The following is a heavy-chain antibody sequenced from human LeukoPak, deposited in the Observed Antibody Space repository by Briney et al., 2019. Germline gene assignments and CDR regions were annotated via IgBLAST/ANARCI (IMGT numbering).Heavy chain of an antibody. CDR1: GFTFSSYT. V-gene: IGHV3-23*01. J-gene: IGHJ4*02. CDR3: ARDQEGFDY. CDR2: ITTSDGNT. Sequence: GGSLRLSCAASGFTFSSYTMSWVRQAPGKGLEWVSTITTSDGNTYYADSVKGRFTVSRDNPKNTLYLQMNSLRAEDTAVYYCARDQEGFDYWGQGTLVTVSS.